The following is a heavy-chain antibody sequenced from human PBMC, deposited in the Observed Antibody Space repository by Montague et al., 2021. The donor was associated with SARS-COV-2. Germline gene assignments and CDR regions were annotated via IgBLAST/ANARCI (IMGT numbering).Heavy chain of an antibody. CDR3: ARYWNYSYYYGMDV. CDR1: GFTFSSSS. CDR2: ISSSSSYI. V-gene: IGHV3-21*01. J-gene: IGHJ6*02. D-gene: IGHD2-15*01. Sequence: SLRLSCAASGFTFSSSSMNWVRQAPGKGLEWVSSISSSSSYIYYADSVKGRFNISRDDAKNSLYLQMNSLRAEDTAVYYCARYWNYSYYYGMDVWGQGTTVTVSS.